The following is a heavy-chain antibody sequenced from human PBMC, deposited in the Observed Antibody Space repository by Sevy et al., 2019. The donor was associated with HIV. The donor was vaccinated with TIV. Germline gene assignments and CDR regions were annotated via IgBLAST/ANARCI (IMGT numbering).Heavy chain of an antibody. CDR1: GFTFSSYA. CDR3: AKNLGTMIVVVITTGFDY. CDR2: ISGSGGST. V-gene: IGHV3-23*01. J-gene: IGHJ4*02. D-gene: IGHD3-22*01. Sequence: GGSLRLSCAASGFTFSSYAMSWVRQAPGKGLEGVSAISGSGGSTYYADSVKGWFTISRDNSKNTLYLQINSLRAEDTDVYYCAKNLGTMIVVVITTGFDYWGQGTLVTVSS.